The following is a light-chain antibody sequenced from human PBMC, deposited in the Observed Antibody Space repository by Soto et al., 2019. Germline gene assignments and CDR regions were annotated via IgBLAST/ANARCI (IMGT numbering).Light chain of an antibody. Sequence: DIQMTQSPSSLSASVGDRVTITCRASQSINTYLNWYQQKPGKAPKLLISAASSLQGGVPARFNGSGSVTDFSLIISSVLPEHFATLFCEQSYGSPQTFGQGIKVDIK. CDR1: QSINTY. J-gene: IGKJ1*01. V-gene: IGKV1-39*01. CDR2: AAS. CDR3: EQSYGSPQT.